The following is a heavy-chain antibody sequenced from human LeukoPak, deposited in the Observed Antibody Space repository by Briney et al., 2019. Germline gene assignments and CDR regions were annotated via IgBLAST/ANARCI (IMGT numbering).Heavy chain of an antibody. D-gene: IGHD2-2*01. J-gene: IGHJ4*02. CDR2: IFHSGST. CDR1: GGSISSYY. Sequence: SETLSLTCTVSGGSISSYYWIWIRQPSGKGLEWIGQIFHSGSTSYSPSLKSRVTISMDKSKNQISLRLTSVTAADTAVYYCARSPTKRVPQDYWGQGTLVTVSS. V-gene: IGHV4-59*12. CDR3: ARSPTKRVPQDY.